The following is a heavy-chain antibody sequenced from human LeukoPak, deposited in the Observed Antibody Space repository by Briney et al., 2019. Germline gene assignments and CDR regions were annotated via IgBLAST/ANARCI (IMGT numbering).Heavy chain of an antibody. CDR3: ARTYCSSTTCFVVALDI. D-gene: IGHD2-2*01. Sequence: SETLSLTCAVYGGSFSGYYWSWIRQPPGKGLEWIAEINDRGSTNYNPSLKSRVTISIDTSKNQFSLKLSSVTAADTAVYYCARTYCSSTTCFVVALDIWGRGTMVTVSS. J-gene: IGHJ3*02. CDR2: INDRGST. CDR1: GGSFSGYY. V-gene: IGHV4-34*01.